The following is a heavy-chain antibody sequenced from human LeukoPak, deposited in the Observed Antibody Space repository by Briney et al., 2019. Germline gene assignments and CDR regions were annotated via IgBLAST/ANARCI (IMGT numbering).Heavy chain of an antibody. CDR1: GGSISSYY. D-gene: IGHD2-2*02. CDR2: IYTSGST. V-gene: IGHV4-4*07. J-gene: IGHJ4*02. Sequence: PSETLSLTCTVSGGSISSYYWSWLRQPAGKGREGIGRIYTSGSTNYNPSLRSRGTMSVDTSKNQFSLKLSSVTAADTAVYYCARSGYCSSTSCYNTGYFDYWGQGTLVTVSS. CDR3: ARSGYCSSTSCYNTGYFDY.